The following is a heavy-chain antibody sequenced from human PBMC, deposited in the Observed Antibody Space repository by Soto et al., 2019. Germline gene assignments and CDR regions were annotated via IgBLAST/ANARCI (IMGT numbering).Heavy chain of an antibody. CDR3: ARLQLEDGMDV. V-gene: IGHV5-10-1*01. Sequence: ESLKMPCEDSRYSFTIYLIRWVREMRGKGLEGMGRIDPSDSYTNYSPSFQGHVTISADKSISTAYLQWSSLKASDTAMYYCARLQLEDGMDVWGQGTTVTVYS. CDR1: RYSFTIYL. CDR2: IDPSDSYT. J-gene: IGHJ6*02. D-gene: IGHD6-6*01.